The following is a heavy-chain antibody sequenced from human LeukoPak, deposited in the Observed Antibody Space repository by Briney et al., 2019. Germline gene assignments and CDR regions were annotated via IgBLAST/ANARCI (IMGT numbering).Heavy chain of an antibody. CDR3: AKDSIEYSRSSGWFDP. Sequence: GGSLRLSCAASGFSFSDYGMHWVRQAPGKGLEWGALIWYDGSNRYFADSVKGRFTISRDNSKNTLYLQMNSLRAEASAVYYCAKDSIEYSRSSGWFDPWGQGTLVTVSS. D-gene: IGHD6-6*01. V-gene: IGHV3-33*06. J-gene: IGHJ5*02. CDR1: GFSFSDYG. CDR2: IWYDGSNR.